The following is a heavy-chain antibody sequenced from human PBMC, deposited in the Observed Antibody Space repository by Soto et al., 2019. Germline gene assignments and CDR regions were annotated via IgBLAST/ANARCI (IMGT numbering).Heavy chain of an antibody. D-gene: IGHD2-21*02. CDR3: ARDLWGYCGTDCYPLDV. CDR2: MYNTGST. V-gene: IGHV4-59*01. CDR1: GGSISGYY. Sequence: SETLSLTCTVSGGSISGYYWIWIRQPPGKGLEWIGYMYNTGSTVYNPSFKSRVTISVDTSKNQFSLRLNSVTAADTAVYYCARDLWGYCGTDCYPLDVWGQGTTVTVSS. J-gene: IGHJ6*02.